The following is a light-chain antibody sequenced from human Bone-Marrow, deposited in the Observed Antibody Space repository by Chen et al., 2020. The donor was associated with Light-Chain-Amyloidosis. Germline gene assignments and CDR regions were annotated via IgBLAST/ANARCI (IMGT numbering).Light chain of an antibody. CDR2: DDS. Sequence: SYVLTQPSSVSVAPGQTATIACGGNNIGSTSVHWYQQTPGQAPLLGVYDDSDRPSGSPERLSGSNSGNTATLTISRVEAGDEADYDCQVWDRSSDRPVFGGGTKLTVL. CDR3: QVWDRSSDRPV. V-gene: IGLV3-21*02. CDR1: NIGSTS. J-gene: IGLJ3*02.